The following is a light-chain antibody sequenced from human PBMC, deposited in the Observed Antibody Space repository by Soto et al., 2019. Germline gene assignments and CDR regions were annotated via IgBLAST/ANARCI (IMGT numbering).Light chain of an antibody. V-gene: IGKV3-11*01. CDR1: QSVSSY. CDR3: QQRSNWPVT. CDR2: DAS. Sequence: IVLTQSPATLSLSPGEGATLSCRASQSVSSYLAWYQQKPGRAPRLLLYDASNRATGIPARFSGSGSGTDFTLIISSLAPEEFAVYYCQQRSNWPVTFGLGTKVEV. J-gene: IGKJ1*01.